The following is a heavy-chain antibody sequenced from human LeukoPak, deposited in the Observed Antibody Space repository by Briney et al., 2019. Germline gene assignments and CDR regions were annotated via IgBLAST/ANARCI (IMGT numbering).Heavy chain of an antibody. D-gene: IGHD2-15*01. V-gene: IGHV3-30-3*01. Sequence: GGSLRLSCAASGFTFSSYAIHWVRQAPGKGLDWVALISYDGSSKYYADSVKGRFTISRDTSTLYLQMNSLRTEDTAVYYCARGSVGTPPLFDYWGQGTLVTVSS. CDR2: ISYDGSSK. J-gene: IGHJ4*02. CDR1: GFTFSSYA. CDR3: ARGSVGTPPLFDY.